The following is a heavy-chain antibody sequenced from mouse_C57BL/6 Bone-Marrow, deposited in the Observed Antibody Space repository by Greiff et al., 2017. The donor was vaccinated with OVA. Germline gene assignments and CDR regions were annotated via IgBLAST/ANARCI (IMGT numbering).Heavy chain of an antibody. Sequence: QVQLQQPGAELVKPGASVKLSCKASGYTFTSYWMQWVKQRPGQGLEWIGEIDPSDSYTNYNQKFKGKATLTVDTSSSTADMQLSSLTSEDSAVYYCARSDNDGYYPDYWGQGTTLTVSS. J-gene: IGHJ2*01. V-gene: IGHV1-50*01. D-gene: IGHD2-3*01. CDR1: GYTFTSYW. CDR3: ARSDNDGYYPDY. CDR2: IDPSDSYT.